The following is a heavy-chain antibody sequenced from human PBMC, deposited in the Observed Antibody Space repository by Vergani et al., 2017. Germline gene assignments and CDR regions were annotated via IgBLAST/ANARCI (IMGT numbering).Heavy chain of an antibody. D-gene: IGHD3-10*01. CDR2: IIPIFGTA. Sequence: QVQLVQSGAEVKKPGSSVKVSCKASGGTFSSYAISWVRQAPGQGLEWMGGIIPIFGTANYAQKFQGRVTITADESTSTAYMELSSLSSEDTAVYYCARACRGEFGELVYYYGMDVWGQGTTVTVSS. J-gene: IGHJ6*02. V-gene: IGHV1-69*01. CDR3: ARACRGEFGELVYYYGMDV. CDR1: GGTFSSYA.